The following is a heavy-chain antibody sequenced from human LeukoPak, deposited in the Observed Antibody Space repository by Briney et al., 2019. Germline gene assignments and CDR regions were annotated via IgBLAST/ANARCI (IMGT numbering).Heavy chain of an antibody. V-gene: IGHV5-51*01. CDR2: INPSDSDT. D-gene: IGHD2-8*01. Sequence: GESLKIFCKGSGYSFTTYWIAWLRQMPGKGLECMGIINPSDSDTRYRPSLQGQVTISVDKSITTAYLQWNSLKASDTAIYYCARLPNGGVWYFDVWGRGTLVTVSS. J-gene: IGHJ2*01. CDR3: ARLPNGGVWYFDV. CDR1: GYSFTTYW.